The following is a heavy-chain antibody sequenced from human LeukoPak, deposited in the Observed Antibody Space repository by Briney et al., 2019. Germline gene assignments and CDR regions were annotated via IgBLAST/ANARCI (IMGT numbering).Heavy chain of an antibody. V-gene: IGHV3-74*01. CDR2: IASDGSST. CDR1: GFTFSSYW. J-gene: IGHJ4*02. CDR3: ARDLGYCTNGVSHTRFDY. D-gene: IGHD2-8*01. Sequence: GGSLRLSCAASGFTFSSYWMNWVRQAPGKGLVWVSRIASDGSSTTYADSVKGRFSISRDNTKGSLFLQLNSLRAEDTAVYYCARDLGYCTNGVSHTRFDYWGQGTLVAVSS.